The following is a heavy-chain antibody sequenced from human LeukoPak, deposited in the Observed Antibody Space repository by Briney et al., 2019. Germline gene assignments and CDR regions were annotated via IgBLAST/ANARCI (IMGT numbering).Heavy chain of an antibody. CDR3: AKDSYLVIKYYFDY. CDR1: GFILSSYG. Sequence: PGRSLRLSCAASGFILSSYGMHWVRQAPGKGLEWVAVISYDGSNKYYVDSVKGRFTISRDNSRNTLYLQMNSLRAEDTAVYYCAKDSYLVIKYYFDYWGQGTLVTVSS. V-gene: IGHV3-30*18. CDR2: ISYDGSNK. J-gene: IGHJ4*02. D-gene: IGHD3-9*01.